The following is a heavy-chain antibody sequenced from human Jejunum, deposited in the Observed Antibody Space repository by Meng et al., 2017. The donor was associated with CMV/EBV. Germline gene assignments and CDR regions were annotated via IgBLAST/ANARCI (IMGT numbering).Heavy chain of an antibody. J-gene: IGHJ6*02. CDR1: GGSFSGYY. CDR2: INHSGTT. Sequence: CAVYGGSFSGYYWNWIRQPPGKGLEWIGEINHSGTTNYNPSPKSQVTMSLDTSKNQFSLRLSSVTAADTAVYYCARSDFWSSMDVWGQGTTVTVSS. V-gene: IGHV4-34*01. CDR3: ARSDFWSSMDV. D-gene: IGHD3-3*01.